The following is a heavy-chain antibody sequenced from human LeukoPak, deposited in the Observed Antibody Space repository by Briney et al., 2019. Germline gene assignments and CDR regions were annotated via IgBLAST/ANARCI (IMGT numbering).Heavy chain of an antibody. Sequence: GGSLRLSCAASGFTFSSYWMSWVRQAPGKGLEWVANIKQDGSEKYYVDSVKGRFTISRDNAKNSLYLQMNSLRAEDTAVYYCARVYEMWGDYYYYYYMDVWGKGTTVTVSS. V-gene: IGHV3-7*01. J-gene: IGHJ6*03. D-gene: IGHD3-10*01. CDR1: GFTFSSYW. CDR3: ARVYEMWGDYYYYYYMDV. CDR2: IKQDGSEK.